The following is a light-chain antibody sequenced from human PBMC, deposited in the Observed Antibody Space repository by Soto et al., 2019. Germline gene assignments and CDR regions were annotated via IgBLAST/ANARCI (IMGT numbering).Light chain of an antibody. CDR2: KAS. V-gene: IGKV1-5*03. CDR1: QDISNY. CDR3: QQYNTYST. Sequence: DIQITQSPSSLSASVGDRVTITFQASQDISNYLNWYQQKPGKAPNLLIYKASSLESGVPSRFSGSGSGTEFTLTISSLQPDDFATYYCQQYNTYSTFGQGTKVDI. J-gene: IGKJ1*01.